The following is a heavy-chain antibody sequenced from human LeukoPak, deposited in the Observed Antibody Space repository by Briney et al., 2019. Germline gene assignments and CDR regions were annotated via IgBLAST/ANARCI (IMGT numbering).Heavy chain of an antibody. CDR1: GGTFSSYA. V-gene: IGHV1-69*13. CDR3: AKTYPIDAFDI. Sequence: SVKVSCKASGGTFSSYAISWVRQAPGQGLEWMGGIIPIFGTANYAQKFQGRVTITADESASTAYMELSSLRSEDTAVYYCAKTYPIDAFDIWGQGTMVTVSS. J-gene: IGHJ3*02. CDR2: IIPIFGTA.